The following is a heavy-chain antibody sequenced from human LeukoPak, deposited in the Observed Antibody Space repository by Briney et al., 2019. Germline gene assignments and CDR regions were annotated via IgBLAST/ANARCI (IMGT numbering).Heavy chain of an antibody. D-gene: IGHD6-13*01. J-gene: IGHJ5*02. Sequence: SETLSLTCAVYGGSFSGYYWSWIRQPPGKGLEWIGEINHSGSTNHNPSLKSRVTISVDTSKNQFSLKLSSVTAADTAVYYCASRALIAAAGTVWFDPWGQGTLVTVSS. CDR1: GGSFSGYY. CDR3: ASRALIAAAGTVWFDP. CDR2: INHSGST. V-gene: IGHV4-34*01.